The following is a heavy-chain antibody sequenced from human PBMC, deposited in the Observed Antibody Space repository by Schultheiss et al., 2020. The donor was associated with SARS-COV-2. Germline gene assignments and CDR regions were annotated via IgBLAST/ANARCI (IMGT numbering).Heavy chain of an antibody. CDR3: ASTGAVAGQY. D-gene: IGHD6-19*01. CDR2: IYYSGST. CDR1: GGSISSSSYY. V-gene: IGHV4-61*05. J-gene: IGHJ4*02. Sequence: SETLSLTCTVSGGSISSSSYYWGWIRQPPGKGLEWIGYIYYSGSTYYNPSLKSRVTISVDTSKNQFSLKLSSVTAADTAVYYCASTGAVAGQYWGQGTLVTVSS.